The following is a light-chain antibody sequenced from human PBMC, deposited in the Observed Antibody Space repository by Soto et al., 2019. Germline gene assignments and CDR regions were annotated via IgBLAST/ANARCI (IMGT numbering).Light chain of an antibody. CDR2: AAS. CDR3: QHSYSAPLT. CDR1: QSISNY. J-gene: IGKJ4*01. Sequence: DIQMTQSPSSLSASVGDRVTITCRASQSISNYLNWYQQKPGKAPKLLIYAASSLQSGVPSRFSGSGSGTDFTLTISSLQPEDVATYYCQHSYSAPLTFGGGTKVEI. V-gene: IGKV1-39*01.